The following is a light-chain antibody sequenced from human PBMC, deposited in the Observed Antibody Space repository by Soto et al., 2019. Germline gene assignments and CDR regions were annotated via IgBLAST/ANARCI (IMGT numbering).Light chain of an antibody. CDR3: QQLNSYPLT. CDR2: AAS. J-gene: IGKJ4*01. Sequence: DSQLHPSPSFLSAAVVYRFPITCRARQGISSYLAWDQQKPGKAPKLLIYAASTLQSGVPSRFSGSGSGTEFTLTISSLQPEDFATYYCQQLNSYPLTFGGGTKGDIK. CDR1: QGISSY. V-gene: IGKV1-9*01.